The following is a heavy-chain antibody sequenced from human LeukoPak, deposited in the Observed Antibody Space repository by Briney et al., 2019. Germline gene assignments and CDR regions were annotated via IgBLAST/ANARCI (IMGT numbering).Heavy chain of an antibody. CDR2: VYTSGST. CDR3: ARDGYSSSWYAPGNYYYYMDV. CDR1: GGSISSYY. D-gene: IGHD6-13*01. Sequence: ETLSLTCTVSGGSISSYYWSWIRQPAGKGLEWIGRVYTSGSTNYNPSLKSRVTMSVDTSKNQFSLKLSSVTAADTAVYYCARDGYSSSWYAPGNYYYYMDVWGKGTTVTISS. J-gene: IGHJ6*03. V-gene: IGHV4-4*07.